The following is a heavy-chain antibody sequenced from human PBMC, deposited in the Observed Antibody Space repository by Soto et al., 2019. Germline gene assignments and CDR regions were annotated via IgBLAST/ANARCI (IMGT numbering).Heavy chain of an antibody. Sequence: GASVKVSCKASGYSFTSYAIYWVRQAPGQRLEWMGWINAGNGNTKYSQKLQGRVTFTGDTSASTAHMELSSLRSEDTAVYFYARGVENIVVVLDVFGYYGMDVWGQGTTVTVSS. J-gene: IGHJ6*02. CDR1: GYSFTSYA. CDR2: INAGNGNT. D-gene: IGHD2-2*01. CDR3: ARGVENIVVVLDVFGYYGMDV. V-gene: IGHV1-3*01.